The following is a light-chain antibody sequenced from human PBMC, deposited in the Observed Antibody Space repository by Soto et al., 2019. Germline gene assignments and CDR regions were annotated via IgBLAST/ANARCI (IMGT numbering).Light chain of an antibody. J-gene: IGKJ1*01. CDR2: KAS. CDR1: QSISSW. V-gene: IGKV1-5*03. CDR3: QHYNSYPWT. Sequence: DIQMTQSPSILSASVGDRVTITCRASQSISSWLAWYQQKPGKAPNLLIHKASHLESGVPSRFSSSGSGTEFTLTISSLLPGDYATYYCQHYNSYPWTFGQGTKVDIK.